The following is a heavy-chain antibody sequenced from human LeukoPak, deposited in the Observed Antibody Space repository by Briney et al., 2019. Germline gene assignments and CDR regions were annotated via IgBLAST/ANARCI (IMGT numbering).Heavy chain of an antibody. D-gene: IGHD5-18*01. V-gene: IGHV3-48*01. CDR3: ARDYSYGFLN. Sequence: GGFLRLSCAASGFTFSSYSMNWVRQAPGRGLEWVSYISGSSRPIYYADSVKGRFTISRDNAKNSLYLQMNGLRAEDTAVYYCARDYSYGFLNWGQGTLVTVSS. J-gene: IGHJ4*02. CDR2: ISGSSRPI. CDR1: GFTFSSYS.